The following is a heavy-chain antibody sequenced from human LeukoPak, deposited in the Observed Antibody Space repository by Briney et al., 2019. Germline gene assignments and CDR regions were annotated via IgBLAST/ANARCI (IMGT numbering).Heavy chain of an antibody. J-gene: IGHJ6*03. D-gene: IGHD6-13*01. CDR1: GGSISSYY. Sequence: PSETLSLTCTVSGGSISSYYWSWIRQPPGKGLEWIGYIYYSGSTNYNPSLKSRVTISVDTSKNQFSLKLSSVTAADTAVYYCARGVAQQFDNYYYYYYMDVWGKGTTVTVSS. V-gene: IGHV4-59*01. CDR2: IYYSGST. CDR3: ARGVAQQFDNYYYYYYMDV.